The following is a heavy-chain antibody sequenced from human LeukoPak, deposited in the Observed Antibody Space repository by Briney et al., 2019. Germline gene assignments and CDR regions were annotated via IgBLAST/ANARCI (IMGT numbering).Heavy chain of an antibody. V-gene: IGHV4-30-2*01. D-gene: IGHD6-19*01. CDR3: ARGEIAVKDFDL. J-gene: IGHJ2*01. CDR2: IYHSGST. Sequence: PSQTLSLTCAVSGGSISSGGYSWSWIRQPPGKGLEWIGYIYHSGSTYYNPSPKSRVTISVDRSKNQFSLKLSSVTAADTAVYYCARGEIAVKDFDLWGRGTLVTVSS. CDR1: GGSISSGGYS.